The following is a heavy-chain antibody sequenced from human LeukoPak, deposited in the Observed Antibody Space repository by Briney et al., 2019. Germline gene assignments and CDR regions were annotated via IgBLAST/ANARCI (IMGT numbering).Heavy chain of an antibody. CDR1: GFTFSDYY. V-gene: IGHV3-11*01. J-gene: IGHJ4*02. Sequence: GSLRLSCAASGFTFSDYYMSWIRQAPGKGLEWVSYISSSGSTIYYADSVKGRFTISRDNSKNTLYLQMNSLRVEDTAVYYCVKTKAASGTDYWGQGTLVTVSS. CDR2: ISSSGSTI. CDR3: VKTKAASGTDY. D-gene: IGHD6-13*01.